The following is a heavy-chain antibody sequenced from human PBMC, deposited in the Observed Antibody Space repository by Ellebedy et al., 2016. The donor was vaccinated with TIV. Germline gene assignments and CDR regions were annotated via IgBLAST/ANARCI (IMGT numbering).Heavy chain of an antibody. CDR2: ISSSSSTI. V-gene: IGHV3-48*01. Sequence: GGSLRLSXAASGFTFRSYSMNWVRQAPGKGLEWVSYISSSSSTIYYADSVKGRFTISRDNAKNSLYLQMNSLRAEDTAVYYCARDLAAFIAAAGINDYWGQGILVTVSS. CDR3: ARDLAAFIAAAGINDY. CDR1: GFTFRSYS. D-gene: IGHD6-13*01. J-gene: IGHJ4*02.